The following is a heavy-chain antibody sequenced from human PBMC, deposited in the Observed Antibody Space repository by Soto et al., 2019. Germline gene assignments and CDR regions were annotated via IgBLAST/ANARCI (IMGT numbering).Heavy chain of an antibody. J-gene: IGHJ6*01. D-gene: IGHD1-26*01. Sequence: QVQLVESGGGVVQPGRSLRLSCAASGFTFSSYGMHWVRQAPGKGLEWVAVISYDGSNKYYADSVKGRFTISRDNYEHTLYLQMTSLRAEDTAVYYCADVSVDEWVYYYCGGMDVWGQGTTVTVSS. CDR1: GFTFSSYG. V-gene: IGHV3-30*03. CDR3: ADVSVDEWVYYYCGGMDV. CDR2: ISYDGSNK.